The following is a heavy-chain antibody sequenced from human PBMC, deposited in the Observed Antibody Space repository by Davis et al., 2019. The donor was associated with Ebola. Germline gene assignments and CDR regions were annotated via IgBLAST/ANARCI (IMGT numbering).Heavy chain of an antibody. J-gene: IGHJ4*02. CDR2: VIPVFGTT. Sequence: SVKVSCKASGYTFTSYGISWVRQAPGQGLEWMGWVIPVFGTTNYAQKFQGRVTLTADESTSTAYMELTNLGSDDTAVYYCAREVGETKLDQWGQGTLVTVSS. CDR3: AREVGETKLDQ. V-gene: IGHV1-69*13. D-gene: IGHD1-26*01. CDR1: GYTFTSYG.